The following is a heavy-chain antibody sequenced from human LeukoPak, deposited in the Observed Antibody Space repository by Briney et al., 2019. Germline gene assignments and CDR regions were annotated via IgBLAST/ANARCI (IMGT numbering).Heavy chain of an antibody. CDR2: ISGSGGST. J-gene: IGHJ3*02. Sequence: GGSLRLSCAASGFTFSSYAMSWVRQAPGKGLEWASAISGSGGSTYYADSVKGRFTISRDNSKNTLYLQMNSLRAEDTAVYYCAKMLSDSSGYYFLDAFDIWGQGTMVTVSS. CDR1: GFTFSSYA. V-gene: IGHV3-23*01. D-gene: IGHD3-22*01. CDR3: AKMLSDSSGYYFLDAFDI.